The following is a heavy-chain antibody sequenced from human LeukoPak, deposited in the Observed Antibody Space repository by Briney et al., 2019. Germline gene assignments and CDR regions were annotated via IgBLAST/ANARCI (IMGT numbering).Heavy chain of an antibody. Sequence: SESLSLTCAVSGVAFSNYYWSWVRQSPRKGLEWIGEINHNGFTNYNPSLKSRVTMSIDTSKNQFSLMLTSVTAADTAVYYCTRAVAGHPDWGQGTLVTVSS. CDR2: INHNGFT. CDR3: TRAVAGHPD. J-gene: IGHJ4*02. V-gene: IGHV4-34*01. CDR1: GVAFSNYY. D-gene: IGHD6-19*01.